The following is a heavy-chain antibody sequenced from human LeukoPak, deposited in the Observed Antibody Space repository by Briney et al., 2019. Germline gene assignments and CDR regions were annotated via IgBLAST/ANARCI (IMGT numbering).Heavy chain of an antibody. D-gene: IGHD3-22*01. CDR1: GGSISSGSYY. CDR2: IYTSGST. J-gene: IGHJ4*02. CDR3: ARGSGGSRLNYYDSSGYQTVADY. Sequence: PSETLSLTCTVSGGSISSGSYYWSWIRQPAGKGLEWIGRIYTSGSTNYNPSLKSRVTISVDTSKNQFSLKLASLTAADTAVYYCARGSGGSRLNYYDSSGYQTVADYWGQGTLVTVSS. V-gene: IGHV4-61*02.